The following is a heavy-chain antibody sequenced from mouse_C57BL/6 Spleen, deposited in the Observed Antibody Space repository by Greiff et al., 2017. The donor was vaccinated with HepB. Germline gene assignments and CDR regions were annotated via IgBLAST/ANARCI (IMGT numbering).Heavy chain of an antibody. CDR3: ARFDYDGYAMDD. CDR2: IDPSDSET. J-gene: IGHJ4*01. CDR1: GYTFTSYW. Sequence: QVQLQQPGAELVRPGSSVKLSCKASGYTFTSYWMHWVKQRPIQGLEWIGNIDPSDSETHYNQKFKDKATLTVDKSSSTAYMQLSSLTSEDSADYYCARFDYDGYAMDDWGQGTSVTVSS. V-gene: IGHV1-52*01. D-gene: IGHD2-4*01.